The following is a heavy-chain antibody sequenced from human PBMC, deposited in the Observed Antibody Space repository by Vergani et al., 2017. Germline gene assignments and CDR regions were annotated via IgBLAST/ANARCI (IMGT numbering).Heavy chain of an antibody. J-gene: IGHJ4*02. D-gene: IGHD6-6*01. Sequence: QVQLVESGGGVVQPGRSLRLYCAASGFTFSSYGMHWVRQAPGQGLEWVAVISYDGSNKYYADSVKGRFTISRDNSKNTLYLQMNSLRAEDTAVYYCAKDARRYPLAARPLEPFDYWGQGTLVTVSS. CDR1: GFTFSSYG. CDR3: AKDARRYPLAARPLEPFDY. CDR2: ISYDGSNK. V-gene: IGHV3-30*18.